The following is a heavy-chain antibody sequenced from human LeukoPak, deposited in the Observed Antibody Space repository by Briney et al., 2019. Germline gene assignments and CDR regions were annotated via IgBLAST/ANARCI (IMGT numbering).Heavy chain of an antibody. CDR2: ISGSGGST. D-gene: IGHD3-10*01. CDR1: GFTFSSYA. J-gene: IGHJ3*02. Sequence: PGGSLRLSCAASGFTFSSYAMSWVRQAPGKGLEWVSAISGSGGSTYYADSVKGRFTISRDNAKNSLYLQMNSLRAEDTAVYYCARVVSTWFGEMSYDAFDIWGQGTMVTVSS. V-gene: IGHV3-23*01. CDR3: ARVVSTWFGEMSYDAFDI.